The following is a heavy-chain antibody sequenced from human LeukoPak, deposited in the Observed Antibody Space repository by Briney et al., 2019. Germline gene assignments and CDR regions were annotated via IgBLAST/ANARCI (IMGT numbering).Heavy chain of an antibody. CDR3: AREDYGDYVVVY. CDR1: GGSISSSNW. J-gene: IGHJ4*02. D-gene: IGHD4-17*01. Sequence: SETLSLTCAVSGGSISSSNWWSWVRQPPGKGLEWIGEIYHSGSTNYNPSLKSRVTISVDTSKNQFSLKLSSVTAADTAVYYCAREDYGDYVVVYWGQGTLVTVSS. CDR2: IYHSGST. V-gene: IGHV4-4*02.